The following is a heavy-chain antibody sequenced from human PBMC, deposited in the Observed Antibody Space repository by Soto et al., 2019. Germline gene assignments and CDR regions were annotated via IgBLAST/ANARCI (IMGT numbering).Heavy chain of an antibody. J-gene: IGHJ5*02. CDR2: IYGTGTT. V-gene: IGHV4-61*08. Sequence: SETLSLTCSVSGYSVSSSDYYWSWIRQPPGKGLEWIGYIYGTGTTNYSPSLTNRVTISVDMSKNQFSLRLSSVTAADTAVYYCAGFSSGTYLFDLWGQGTPVTVSS. CDR3: AGFSSGTYLFDL. CDR1: GYSVSSSDYY. D-gene: IGHD1-26*01.